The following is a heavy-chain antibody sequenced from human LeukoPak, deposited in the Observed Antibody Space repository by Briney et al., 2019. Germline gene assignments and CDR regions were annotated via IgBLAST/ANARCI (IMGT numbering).Heavy chain of an antibody. V-gene: IGHV3-23*01. CDR2: ISGSGGIT. CDR3: ASHASAYCGGDCSLDY. J-gene: IGHJ4*02. CDR1: GFTFSNYA. Sequence: PGGSLRLSCAASGFTFSNYAMSWVRQAPGKGLEWVSVISGSGGITYYEHSVKGRFTISRDNAKNSLFLQMNSLRAEDTAIYYCASHASAYCGGDCSLDYWGQGTLVTVSS. D-gene: IGHD2-21*02.